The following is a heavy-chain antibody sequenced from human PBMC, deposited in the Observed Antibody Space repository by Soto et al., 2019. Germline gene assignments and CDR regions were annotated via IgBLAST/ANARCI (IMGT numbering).Heavy chain of an antibody. CDR3: ARVSSSWPHYFDY. J-gene: IGHJ4*02. V-gene: IGHV4-34*01. D-gene: IGHD6-13*01. CDR2: INHSGST. CDR1: GGSFSGYY. Sequence: QVQLQQWGAGLLKPSETLSLTCAVYGGSFSGYYWSWIRQPPGKGLEWIGEINHSGSTNYNPSLKGRVTISVDTSKNQFSLKLSSVTAADTAVYYCARVSSSWPHYFDYWGQGTLVTVSS.